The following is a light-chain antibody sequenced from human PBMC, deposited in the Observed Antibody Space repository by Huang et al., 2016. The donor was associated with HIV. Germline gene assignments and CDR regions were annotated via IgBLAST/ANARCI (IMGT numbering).Light chain of an antibody. J-gene: IGKJ1*01. CDR3: QQSYSTLVA. CDR1: QNISSY. CDR2: AAS. Sequence: DIQMTQFPSSLSASVGDRVAITCRASQNISSYLNWYQQKPGKAPKLLIYAASSLQSGVPSRFSGSGSGTDFTLTSSSLQPEDLATYFCQQSYSTLVAFGQGTKVEIK. V-gene: IGKV1-39*01.